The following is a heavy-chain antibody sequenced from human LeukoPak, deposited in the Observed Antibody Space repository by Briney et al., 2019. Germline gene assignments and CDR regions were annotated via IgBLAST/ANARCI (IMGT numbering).Heavy chain of an antibody. CDR2: IYYSGST. V-gene: IGHV4-39*01. CDR3: ARGFSSKWLAPHYDY. Sequence: SETLSLTCTVSGGSISSSSYYWGWIRQPPGKGLEWIGSIYYSGSTYYNPSLKSRVTISVDTSKNQFSLKLSSVTAADTAVYYCARGFSSKWLAPHYDYWGQGTLVTVSS. CDR1: GGSISSSSYY. J-gene: IGHJ4*02. D-gene: IGHD6-19*01.